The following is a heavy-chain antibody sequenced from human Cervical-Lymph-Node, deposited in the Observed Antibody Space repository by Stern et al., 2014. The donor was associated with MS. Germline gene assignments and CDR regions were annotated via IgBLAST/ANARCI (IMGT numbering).Heavy chain of an antibody. Sequence: VQLVESGGGLVKPGGTLRLSCAASGVTFSNYYMTWLRQAPGKGLEWVSHISSSGSTIRYADSVKGRFTISRDNAKNSLFLQMISLGADDTAVYYCARGGRGTSYYWEFWGQGTLVAVSS. D-gene: IGHD2-2*01. CDR1: GVTFSNYY. CDR3: ARGGRGTSYYWEF. J-gene: IGHJ4*02. V-gene: IGHV3-11*01. CDR2: ISSSGSTI.